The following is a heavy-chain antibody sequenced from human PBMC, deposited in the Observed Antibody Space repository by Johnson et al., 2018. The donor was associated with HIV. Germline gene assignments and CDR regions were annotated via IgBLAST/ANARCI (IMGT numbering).Heavy chain of an antibody. V-gene: IGHV3-66*01. CDR3: ARSIGVLGAIGKGAVDI. J-gene: IGHJ3*02. D-gene: IGHD1-26*01. CDR2: VYSGGST. Sequence: VESGGGLVQPGRSLRLSCAASGFTFDDYAMHWVRQAPGKGLEWVSVVYSGGSTYYADSVKGRFTVSRDNSKNTVYLQMNSLRDEDTAVYYCARSIGVLGAIGKGAVDIWGQGTMVTVSS. CDR1: GFTFDDYA.